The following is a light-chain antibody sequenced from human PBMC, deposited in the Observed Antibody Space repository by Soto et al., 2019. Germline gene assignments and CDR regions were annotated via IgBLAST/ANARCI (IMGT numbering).Light chain of an antibody. CDR2: YDS. CDR3: QVWDSSSDVV. CDR1: NIGSKS. Sequence: SYELTQPPSVSVAPGKKARITCGGKNIGSKSVHWYQQKPGQAPVLVIYYDSDRPSGIPERFSGSNSGNTATLTISRVEAGDEADYYCQVWDSSSDVVFGGGTKVTVL. V-gene: IGLV3-21*04. J-gene: IGLJ2*01.